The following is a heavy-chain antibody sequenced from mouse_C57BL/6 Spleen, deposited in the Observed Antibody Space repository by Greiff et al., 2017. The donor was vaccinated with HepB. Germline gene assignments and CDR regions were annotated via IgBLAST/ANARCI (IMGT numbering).Heavy chain of an antibody. V-gene: IGHV5-16*01. CDR3: ARNYYGSRGGYFDV. CDR1: GFTFSDYY. CDR2: INYDGSST. Sequence: EVKLVESEGGLVQPGSSMKLSCTASGFTFSDYYMAWVRQVPEKGLEWVANINYDGSSTYYLDSLKSRFIISRDNAKNILYLQMSSLKSEDTATYYCARNYYGSRGGYFDVWGTGTTVTVSS. J-gene: IGHJ1*03. D-gene: IGHD1-1*01.